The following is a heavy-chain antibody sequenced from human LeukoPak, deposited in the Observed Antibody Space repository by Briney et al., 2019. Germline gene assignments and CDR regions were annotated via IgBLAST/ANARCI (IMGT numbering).Heavy chain of an antibody. V-gene: IGHV3-23*01. CDR1: GFTFSSYA. CDR3: AGPMTTYFDY. Sequence: GGSLRLSCAASGFTFSSYAMSWVRQAPGKGLEGVSAISGSGGSTYYADSVKDRFTISRDNSKNTLYLQMNSLRAEDTAVYYCAGPMTTYFDYWGQGTLVTVSS. CDR2: ISGSGGST. J-gene: IGHJ4*02.